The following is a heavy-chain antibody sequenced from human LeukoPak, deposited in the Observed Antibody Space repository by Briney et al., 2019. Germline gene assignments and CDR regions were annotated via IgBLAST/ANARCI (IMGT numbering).Heavy chain of an antibody. CDR2: ISGSGGST. CDR3: AIGGGHTVTTQRFDY. D-gene: IGHD4-17*01. Sequence: SGGSLRLSCAASGFTFSSYAMSWVRQAPGKGLEWVSGISGSGGSTNYADSVKGRSTISRDHSKNTLYLQMNSLRAEDTAVYYCAIGGGHTVTTQRFDYWGQGTLVTVSS. J-gene: IGHJ4*02. CDR1: GFTFSSYA. V-gene: IGHV3-23*01.